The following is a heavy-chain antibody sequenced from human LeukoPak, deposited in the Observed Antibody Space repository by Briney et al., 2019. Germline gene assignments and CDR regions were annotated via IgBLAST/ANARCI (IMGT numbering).Heavy chain of an antibody. V-gene: IGHV1-46*03. CDR2: INPSGGST. Sequence: ASVKVSCKASGYTFTTYAMDWVRQAPGQGLEWMGIINPSGGSTSYAQKFQGRVTMTRDTSTSTVYMELSSLRSEDTAVYYCATPFQYDSSGMWLRPLGYWGLGTLVTVSS. D-gene: IGHD3-22*01. CDR1: GYTFTTYA. J-gene: IGHJ4*02. CDR3: ATPFQYDSSGMWLRPLGY.